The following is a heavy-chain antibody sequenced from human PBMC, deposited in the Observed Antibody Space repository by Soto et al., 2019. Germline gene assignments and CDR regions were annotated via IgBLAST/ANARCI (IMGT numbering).Heavy chain of an antibody. Sequence: QITLKESGPTLLKSTQTLTLTCTFSGFSVSTSEMGVGWIRQPPGKALEWLALIQWNDVQRYSPSLKNRLTITKETSKNQVVLTMTNVDPVDTATYYCVRTRPTYDFWGQGILVTVSS. V-gene: IGHV2-5*01. CDR3: VRTRPTYDF. CDR1: GFSVSTSEMG. CDR2: IQWNDVQ. D-gene: IGHD4-17*01. J-gene: IGHJ4*02.